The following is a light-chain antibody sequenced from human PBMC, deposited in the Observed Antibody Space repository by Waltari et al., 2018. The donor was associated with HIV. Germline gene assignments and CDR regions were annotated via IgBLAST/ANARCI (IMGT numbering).Light chain of an antibody. Sequence: DIQMTQSPSTLSASVGDRVTITCRASQNIYYCVAWYQQKPGKAPKVLINKASNLESGVPSRFGGSGSGTEFTLTISSLQPDDFATYYCQQYNTYPLTFGQGTKVEIK. CDR3: QQYNTYPLT. V-gene: IGKV1-5*03. CDR1: QNIYYC. CDR2: KAS. J-gene: IGKJ1*01.